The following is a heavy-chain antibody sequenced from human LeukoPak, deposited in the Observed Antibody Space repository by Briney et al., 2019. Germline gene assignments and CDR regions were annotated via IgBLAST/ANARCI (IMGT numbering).Heavy chain of an antibody. Sequence: SETLSLTCTVSGGSISSYYWSWIRQPPGKGLEWIGEIDQRGNINLNPSLRSRVTMSGDTSKGQLSLNLVSLTAADTAIYYCATGGLADRLAYWGQGTLVTVSS. J-gene: IGHJ4*02. CDR3: ATGGLADRLAY. CDR1: GGSISSYY. V-gene: IGHV4-34*01. CDR2: IDQRGNI. D-gene: IGHD3-16*01.